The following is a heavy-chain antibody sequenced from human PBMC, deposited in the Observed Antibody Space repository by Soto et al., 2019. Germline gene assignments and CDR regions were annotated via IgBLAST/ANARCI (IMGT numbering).Heavy chain of an antibody. D-gene: IGHD5-18*01. Sequence: SGPTLVNPTQTLTLTFTLSDFSLSPSGVSVGWIRQPPGKALEWLVIIFWEDDKCYRPSLRGRLTITKDTSKNQLVLTMTNMEPLDTATYYCAHLPWKQLWPRAPVVNWGQGTPVTVSS. CDR2: IFWEDDK. V-gene: IGHV2-5*02. CDR3: AHLPWKQLWPRAPVVN. J-gene: IGHJ4*02. CDR1: DFSLSPSGVS.